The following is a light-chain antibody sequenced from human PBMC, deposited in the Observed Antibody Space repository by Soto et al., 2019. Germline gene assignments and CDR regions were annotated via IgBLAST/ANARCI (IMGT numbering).Light chain of an antibody. J-gene: IGKJ4*01. CDR2: GAS. CDR3: QQYGSSPLIT. Sequence: VLTQSPATLSLSPGERATLSCRASQSVSSSYLAWYQQKPGQAPRLLIYGASSRATGIPDRFSGSGSGTDFTLTISRLEPEDFAVYYCQQYGSSPLITFGGGTKVDI. V-gene: IGKV3-20*01. CDR1: QSVSSSY.